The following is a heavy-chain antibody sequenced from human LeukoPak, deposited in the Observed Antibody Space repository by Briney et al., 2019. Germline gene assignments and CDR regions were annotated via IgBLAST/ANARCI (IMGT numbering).Heavy chain of an antibody. V-gene: IGHV1-69*06. CDR3: ARPNSSGREEYFPH. J-gene: IGHJ1*01. Sequence: EASVKVSCKSSRGTFSSYAISWVRQAPRQALEGMGGIIPIFGTANYAQKFQGRVPITADKSTSTAYMELRSLTSEDTAVYYCARPNSSGREEYFPHWGQGNLVTVSS. CDR1: RGTFSSYA. D-gene: IGHD6-19*01. CDR2: IIPIFGTA.